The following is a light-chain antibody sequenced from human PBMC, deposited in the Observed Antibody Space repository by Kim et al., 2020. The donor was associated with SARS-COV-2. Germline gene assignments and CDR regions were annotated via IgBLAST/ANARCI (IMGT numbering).Light chain of an antibody. CDR2: GAS. Sequence: SPGERGTLACRASQSVSDNNLAWYQQKVGQAPRLLIYGASSRATGIPDRFSGSGSGTDFTLTISRLEPEDFAVYYCQQYGSSPSTLGQGRRLE. CDR1: QSVSDNN. CDR3: QQYGSSPST. V-gene: IGKV3-20*01. J-gene: IGKJ5*01.